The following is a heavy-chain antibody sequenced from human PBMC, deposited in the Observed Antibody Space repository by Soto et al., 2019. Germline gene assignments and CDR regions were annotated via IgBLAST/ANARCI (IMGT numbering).Heavy chain of an antibody. J-gene: IGHJ4*02. Sequence: GGSLRLSCAASGFTFSSYAMSWVRQAPGKGLEWVSAISGSGGSTYYADSVKGRFTISRDNSKNTPYLQMNSLRAEDTAVYYCAPRGLGSYYFDHWGQGTLVTVSS. CDR1: GFTFSSYA. V-gene: IGHV3-23*01. D-gene: IGHD7-27*01. CDR2: ISGSGGST. CDR3: APRGLGSYYFDH.